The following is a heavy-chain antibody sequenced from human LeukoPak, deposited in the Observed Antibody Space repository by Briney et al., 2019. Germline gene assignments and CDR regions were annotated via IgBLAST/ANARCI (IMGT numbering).Heavy chain of an antibody. CDR3: ARVGLLGADYY. J-gene: IGHJ4*02. Sequence: PGGSLRLSCAASGFTFRSYSMNWVRQAPGKGLEWVSYISSSSSTIYYADSVKGRFTISRDNAKNSLYLQMNSLRAEDTAVYYCARVGLLGADYYWGQGTLVTVSS. D-gene: IGHD1-26*01. V-gene: IGHV3-48*01. CDR1: GFTFRSYS. CDR2: ISSSSSTI.